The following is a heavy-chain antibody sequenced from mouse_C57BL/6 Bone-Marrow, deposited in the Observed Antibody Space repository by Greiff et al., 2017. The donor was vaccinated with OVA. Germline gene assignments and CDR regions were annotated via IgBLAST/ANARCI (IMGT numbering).Heavy chain of an antibody. CDR2: LYPGDGDT. CDR1: GYAFSSSW. J-gene: IGHJ2*01. D-gene: IGHD1-1*01. V-gene: IGHV1-82*01. Sequence: VKLQQSGPELVKPGASVKISCKASGYAFSSSWMNWVKQRPGQGLEWIGRLYPGDGDTNYNGKFKGKATLTADKSSSTAYMQLSSLTSEDSAVYFCASYGNLFDYWGQGTTLTVSS. CDR3: ASYGNLFDY.